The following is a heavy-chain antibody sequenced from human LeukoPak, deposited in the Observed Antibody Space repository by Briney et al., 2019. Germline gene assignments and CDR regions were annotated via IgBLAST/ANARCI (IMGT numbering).Heavy chain of an antibody. CDR3: ARDGGGYS. CDR1: GFTFSSSW. Sequence: PGGSLRLSCAASGFTFSSSWVSWVRQTPGKRLEFVANIKEDGSEEYYVDSVKGRFTISRDHTKNSLYLQMNSLRVDDTAMYYCARDGGGYSWGQGTLVTVSS. D-gene: IGHD3-16*01. CDR2: IKEDGSEE. V-gene: IGHV3-7*01. J-gene: IGHJ4*02.